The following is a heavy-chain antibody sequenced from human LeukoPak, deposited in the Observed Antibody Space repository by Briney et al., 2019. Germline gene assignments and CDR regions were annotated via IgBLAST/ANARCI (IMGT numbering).Heavy chain of an antibody. V-gene: IGHV3-9*01. J-gene: IGHJ4*02. CDR1: GFTFDDYA. CDR3: AKDMFPFLCCYDSSGHDY. CDR2: ISWNSGSI. D-gene: IGHD3-22*01. Sequence: SLRLSCAASGFTFDDYAMHWVRQAPGKGLEWVSGISWNSGSIVYADSVKGRFTISRDNAKNSLYLQMNSLRAEDTALYYCAKDMFPFLCCYDSSGHDYWGQGTLVTVSS.